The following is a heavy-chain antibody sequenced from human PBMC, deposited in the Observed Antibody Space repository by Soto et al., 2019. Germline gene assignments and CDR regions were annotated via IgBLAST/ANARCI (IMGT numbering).Heavy chain of an antibody. V-gene: IGHV4-39*01. Sequence: QLQLQESGPGLVKPSETLSLTCSVSGDSINSDKYYWGWIRQPPGKGLEWIGSIYFRGNTYYNPSLQPRVTISVVKSKSQCSLKLNSVTAADSAVYFCARLEGLATISYYFDFWGQGALVTVSS. CDR2: IYFRGNT. CDR3: ARLEGLATISYYFDF. J-gene: IGHJ4*02. D-gene: IGHD3-9*01. CDR1: GDSINSDKYY.